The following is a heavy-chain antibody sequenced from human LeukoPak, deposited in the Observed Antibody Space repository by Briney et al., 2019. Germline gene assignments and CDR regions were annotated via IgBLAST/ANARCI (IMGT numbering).Heavy chain of an antibody. CDR2: IYADGNT. V-gene: IGHV3-66*01. Sequence: QSGGSLRLSCAASGISVNSNYMSWVRQAPGKGLEWLSVIYADGNTYYPGSVKGRFTISRDGSENALYLQMNSLRLDDTAVYYCARDLYRSGPSDYWGQGTLVSVSS. CDR1: GISVNSNY. D-gene: IGHD6-19*01. J-gene: IGHJ4*02. CDR3: ARDLYRSGPSDY.